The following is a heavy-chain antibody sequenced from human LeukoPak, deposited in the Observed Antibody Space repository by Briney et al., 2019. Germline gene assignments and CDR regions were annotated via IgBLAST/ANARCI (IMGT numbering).Heavy chain of an antibody. D-gene: IGHD3-16*01. CDR1: GNYW. CDR2: ITNDGSGT. V-gene: IGHV3-74*01. CDR3: ARDLGGPDY. J-gene: IGHJ4*02. Sequence: GGSLRLSCPASGNYWMHWVRQAPGKGLVWVSRITNDGSGTSYADSVKGRFTISRDNAKNTLFLQMNSLRVEDTAVYYCARDLGGPDYWGQGTLVTVSS.